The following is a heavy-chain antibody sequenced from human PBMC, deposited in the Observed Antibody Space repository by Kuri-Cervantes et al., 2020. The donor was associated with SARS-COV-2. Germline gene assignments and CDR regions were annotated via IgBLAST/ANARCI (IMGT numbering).Heavy chain of an antibody. D-gene: IGHD5-24*01. V-gene: IGHV4-34*01. Sequence: GSLRLSCAFYGESFSGYYWNWIRQSPGKGLEWIGEVNHRGSTNYNPSLKSRVTISVDTSKNQFSLKLTSVTAADTAVYYCARSRDGYSYNYWGQGTLVTVSS. CDR1: GESFSGYY. CDR2: VNHRGST. J-gene: IGHJ4*02. CDR3: ARSRDGYSYNY.